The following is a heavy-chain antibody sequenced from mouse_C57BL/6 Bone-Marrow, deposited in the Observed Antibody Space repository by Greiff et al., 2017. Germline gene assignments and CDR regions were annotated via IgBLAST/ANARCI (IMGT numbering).Heavy chain of an antibody. J-gene: IGHJ2*01. V-gene: IGHV1-15*01. CDR3: TGPIYYGYDVGDY. CDR1: GYTFTDYE. Sequence: QVQLQQSGAELVRPGASVTLSCKASGYTFTDYEMHWVKQTPVHGLEWIGAIDPETGGTAYNQKFKGKAILTADKSSSTAYMELRSLTSEDSAVYYCTGPIYYGYDVGDYWGQGTTLTVSS. CDR2: IDPETGGT. D-gene: IGHD2-2*01.